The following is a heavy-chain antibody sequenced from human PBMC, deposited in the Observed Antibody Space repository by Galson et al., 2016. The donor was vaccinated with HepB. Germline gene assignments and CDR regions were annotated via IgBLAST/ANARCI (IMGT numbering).Heavy chain of an antibody. V-gene: IGHV1-3*01. CDR2: INPANGNT. CDR1: GYIFSRYT. Sequence: QSGAEVKKPGESLKASCKASGYIFSRYTMHWVRQAPGQRLEWMGWINPANGNTKYSQKFQGGVTFSSDTSASTGYMELSSLRSEDTAVYYCAKVGEDFSSGYSSGLAYWGQGTLVTVS. CDR3: AKVGEDFSSGYSSGLAY. D-gene: IGHD3-3*01. J-gene: IGHJ4*02.